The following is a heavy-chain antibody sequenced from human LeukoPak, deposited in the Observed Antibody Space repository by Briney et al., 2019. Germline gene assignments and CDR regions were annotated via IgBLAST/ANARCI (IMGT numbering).Heavy chain of an antibody. CDR2: ISAYNGNT. D-gene: IGHD6-13*01. J-gene: IGHJ4*02. V-gene: IGHV1-18*01. CDR3: ARGRPPGYSSSWPPN. CDR1: GYTFTSYG. Sequence: ASVKVSCKASGYTFTSYGISWVRQAPGQGLEWMGWISAYNGNTNYAQKLQGRVTMTRNTSISTAYMELSSLRSEDTAVCYCARGRPPGYSSSWPPNWGQGTLVTVSS.